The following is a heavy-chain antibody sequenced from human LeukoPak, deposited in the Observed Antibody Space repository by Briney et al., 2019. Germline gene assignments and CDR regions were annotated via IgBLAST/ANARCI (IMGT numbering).Heavy chain of an antibody. CDR3: ARDYYYDSSGYYYPNRAFDI. CDR1: GGSISSSNW. J-gene: IGHJ3*02. CDR2: IYHSGST. V-gene: IGHV4-4*02. Sequence: SETLSLTCAVSGGSISSSNWWSWVRQPPGKGLEWIGEIYHSGSTNYNPSLKSRVTISVDKSKNQFSLKLSSVTAADTAVYYCARDYYYDSSGYYYPNRAFDIWGQGTMVTVSS. D-gene: IGHD3-22*01.